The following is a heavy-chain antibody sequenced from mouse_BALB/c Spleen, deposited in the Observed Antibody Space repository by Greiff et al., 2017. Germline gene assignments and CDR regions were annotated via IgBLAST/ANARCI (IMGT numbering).Heavy chain of an antibody. D-gene: IGHD1-1*01. Sequence: EVKLMESGGGLVQPGGSLKLSCAASGFTFSSYTMSWVRQTPEKRLEWVAYISNGGGSTYYPDTVKGRFTISRDNAKNTLYLQMSSLTSEDTAMYYCARHRYYGSSYYFDYWGQGTTLTVSS. CDR1: GFTFSSYT. J-gene: IGHJ2*01. V-gene: IGHV5-12-2*01. CDR3: ARHRYYGSSYYFDY. CDR2: ISNGGGST.